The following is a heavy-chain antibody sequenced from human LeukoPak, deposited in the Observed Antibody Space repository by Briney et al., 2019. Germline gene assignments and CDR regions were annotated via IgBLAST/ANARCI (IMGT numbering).Heavy chain of an antibody. Sequence: GGSLRLSCAASGFTFSTYWMSWVRQAPGKGLERVACINEDGSVQYAVDSVKGRFTYSRDNAKNSRDVQMNSLRADATAVYYCVRDYYRSGTHWGQGTLVSVSS. D-gene: IGHD3-10*01. CDR2: INEDGSVQ. CDR3: VRDYYRSGTH. V-gene: IGHV3-7*01. CDR1: GFTFSTYW. J-gene: IGHJ4*02.